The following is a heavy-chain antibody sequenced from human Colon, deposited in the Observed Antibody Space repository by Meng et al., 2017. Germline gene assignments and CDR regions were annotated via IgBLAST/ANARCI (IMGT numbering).Heavy chain of an antibody. J-gene: IGHJ4*02. Sequence: EVALVESGGGLVTPGGSLRLSCVASGFTFSRYAMSWVRQAPGKGLEWVSAISNSGTSTYDADSVKGRFTISRDNSRNTLYLQMNSLRAEDTAVYYCAKGRTSDYWGQGTLVTVSS. CDR3: AKGRTSDY. V-gene: IGHV3-23*04. CDR1: GFTFSRYA. CDR2: ISNSGTST. D-gene: IGHD3/OR15-3a*01.